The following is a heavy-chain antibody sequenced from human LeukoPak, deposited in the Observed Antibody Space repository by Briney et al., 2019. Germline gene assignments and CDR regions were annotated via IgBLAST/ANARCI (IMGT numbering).Heavy chain of an antibody. CDR3: ARVWKYSGSYLAPGDY. Sequence: ASVKVSCKAFGYSFTGYYMHWVRQAPGQGPEWMGWISPNSGGTNYAQKFQGRVNMTRDTSISTAYMELSRLRSDDTAVYYCARVWKYSGSYLAPGDYWGQGTLVTVSS. CDR2: ISPNSGGT. CDR1: GYSFTGYY. V-gene: IGHV1-2*02. D-gene: IGHD1-26*01. J-gene: IGHJ4*02.